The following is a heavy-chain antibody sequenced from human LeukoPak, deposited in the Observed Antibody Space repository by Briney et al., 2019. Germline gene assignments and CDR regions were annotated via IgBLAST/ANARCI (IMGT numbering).Heavy chain of an antibody. CDR2: ISGSGGST. D-gene: IGHD3-3*01. V-gene: IGHV3-23*01. CDR1: GFTFSSYA. Sequence: GGSLRLSCAASGFTFSSYAMSWVRQAPGKGLEWVSAISGSGGSTYYADSVKGRFTISRDNSKNTLYLQMNSLRAEDTAVYYCAFDYDFWSGYGYDAFDIWGQGTMVTVSS. CDR3: AFDYDFWSGYGYDAFDI. J-gene: IGHJ3*02.